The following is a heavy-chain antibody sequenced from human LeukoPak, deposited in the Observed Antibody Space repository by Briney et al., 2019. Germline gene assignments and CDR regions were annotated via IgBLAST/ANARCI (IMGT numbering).Heavy chain of an antibody. V-gene: IGHV3-9*01. J-gene: IGHJ4*02. CDR1: GFTFDDYA. CDR3: ARVYRRYGSNWGYFDY. Sequence: PGRSLRLSCAASGFTFDDYAMHWVRQAPGKGLEWVSGISWNSGSIGYADSVKGRFTISRDNAKNSLYLQMNSLRAEDTAVYYCARVYRRYGSNWGYFDYWGQGTLVTVSS. CDR2: ISWNSGSI. D-gene: IGHD4-23*01.